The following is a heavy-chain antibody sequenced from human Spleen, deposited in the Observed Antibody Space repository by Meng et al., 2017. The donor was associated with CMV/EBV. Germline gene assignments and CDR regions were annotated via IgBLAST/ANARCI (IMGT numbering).Heavy chain of an antibody. CDR2: ISSTSTFI. D-gene: IGHD1-1*01. CDR3: ARDSLELENGWFDP. V-gene: IGHV3-21*01. Sequence: SGFTFSDYRMNWFRQAPGKGLQWVSPISSTSTFIYYADSVKGRFTISRDNAKSSLYLQMASLRVEDTAVYYCARDSLELENGWFDPWGQGTLVTVSS. J-gene: IGHJ5*02. CDR1: GFTFSDYR.